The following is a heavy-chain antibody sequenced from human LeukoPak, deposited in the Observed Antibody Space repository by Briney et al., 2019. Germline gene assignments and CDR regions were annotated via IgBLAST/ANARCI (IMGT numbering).Heavy chain of an antibody. J-gene: IGHJ4*02. D-gene: IGHD6-19*01. CDR3: ARAIAVVDY. V-gene: IGHV1-2*02. CDR1: GYTFTDYY. Sequence: GASVTVSCKASGYTFTDYYIHWVRQAPGQGLEWMGWTNPNSGGTNSAQKFQGRVTMTKDTSISTAYMELSRLRSDDTAVYFCARAIAVVDYWGQGTLVTISS. CDR2: TNPNSGGT.